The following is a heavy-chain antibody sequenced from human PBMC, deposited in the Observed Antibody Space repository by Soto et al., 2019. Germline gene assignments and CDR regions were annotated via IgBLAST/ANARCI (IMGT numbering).Heavy chain of an antibody. CDR2: IYGGGTT. J-gene: IGHJ6*02. V-gene: IGHV3-66*01. Sequence: EVQLVDSGGDWVQPGGSLRLSCAASGFTVSSHYMIWVRQAPGKGLEWVSLIYGGGTTYYADSVKGRFTVSRYNSKNTLYLQMNSQRAEATGAYFCARDIGSSGYYGMAVWGQGTTVTVS. CDR3: ARDIGSSGYYGMAV. D-gene: IGHD5-12*01. CDR1: GFTVSSHY.